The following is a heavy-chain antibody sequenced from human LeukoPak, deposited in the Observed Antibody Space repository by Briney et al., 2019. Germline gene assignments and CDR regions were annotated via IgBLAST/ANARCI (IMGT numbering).Heavy chain of an antibody. Sequence: ASVKVSCKASGYTFTSYYMHWVRQVPGQGLEWMGIINPSGGSTSYAQKFQGRVTMTRDTSTSTVSMELSSLRSEDTAVYYCARSRSIAAAKNWFDPWGQGTLVTVSS. J-gene: IGHJ5*02. CDR3: ARSRSIAAAKNWFDP. D-gene: IGHD6-13*01. V-gene: IGHV1-46*01. CDR2: INPSGGST. CDR1: GYTFTSYY.